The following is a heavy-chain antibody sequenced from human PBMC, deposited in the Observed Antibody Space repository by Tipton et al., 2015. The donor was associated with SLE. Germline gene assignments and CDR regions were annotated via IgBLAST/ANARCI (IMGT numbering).Heavy chain of an antibody. V-gene: IGHV1-46*01. CDR3: ARGRRDCSGGSCYLDY. J-gene: IGHJ4*02. Sequence: QLVQSGAEVKKPGASVKVSCKASGYTFTSYYMHWVRQAPGQGLEWMGIINPSGGSTSYAQKFQGRVTMTRDTSTSTVYMELSSLRSEDTAVYYCARGRRDCSGGSCYLDYWGQGTLVTVSS. D-gene: IGHD2-15*01. CDR1: GYTFTSYY. CDR2: INPSGGST.